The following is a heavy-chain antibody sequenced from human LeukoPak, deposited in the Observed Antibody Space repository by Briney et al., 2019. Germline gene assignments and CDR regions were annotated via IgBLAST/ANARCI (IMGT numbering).Heavy chain of an antibody. Sequence: GGSLRLSCAASGFTFSRYAMSWVRQAPGKGLEWVCGISSSGESPYYADSVEGRFTISRDNSKSTLNLEINSLRAEDMAVYYCAKKSRDGYNPFDYLGQGTLVTVSS. D-gene: IGHD5-24*01. CDR3: AKKSRDGYNPFDY. CDR2: ISSSGESP. J-gene: IGHJ4*02. V-gene: IGHV3-23*01. CDR1: GFTFSRYA.